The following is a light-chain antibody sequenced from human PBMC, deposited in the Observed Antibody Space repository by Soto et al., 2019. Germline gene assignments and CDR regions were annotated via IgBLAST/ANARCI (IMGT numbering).Light chain of an antibody. CDR1: QSISSW. J-gene: IGKJ2*01. CDR2: KAS. CDR3: QQYNSYPTA. V-gene: IGKV1-5*03. Sequence: DIQVTQSPSTLSASVEDRVTITCRASQSISSWLAWYQQKPGKAPKLLIYKASSLESGVPSRFSGSGSGTEFTLTISSLQPDDFATYYCQQYNSYPTAFGQGTKLEIK.